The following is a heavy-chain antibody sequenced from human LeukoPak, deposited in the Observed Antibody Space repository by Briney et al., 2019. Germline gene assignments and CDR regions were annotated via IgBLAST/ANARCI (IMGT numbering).Heavy chain of an antibody. Sequence: GGSLRLSCVASGFTFSSYAMHWVRQAPGKGLEWVAVISYDGSNKYYADSVKGRFTISRDNSKNTLYLQMNSLRAEDTAVYYCARTGGYCSGGSCWRKYYYYYYMDVWGKGTTVTVSS. CDR3: ARTGGYCSGGSCWRKYYYYYYMDV. CDR1: GFTFSSYA. J-gene: IGHJ6*03. D-gene: IGHD2-15*01. V-gene: IGHV3-30*04. CDR2: ISYDGSNK.